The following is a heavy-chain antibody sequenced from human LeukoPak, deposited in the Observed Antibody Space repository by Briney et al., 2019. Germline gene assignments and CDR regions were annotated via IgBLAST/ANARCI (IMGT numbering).Heavy chain of an antibody. Sequence: SETLSLTCTVSGGSINNPNYYWTWIRQHPGKGLEWIGYIHSSGSTFYSPSLKSRLTISLDTSNNQFSLKLNSVTAADTAVYFCASGSSGYDPWGQGTLVTVSS. CDR2: IHSSGST. CDR1: GGSINNPNYY. J-gene: IGHJ5*02. V-gene: IGHV4-31*03. D-gene: IGHD5-12*01. CDR3: ASGSSGYDP.